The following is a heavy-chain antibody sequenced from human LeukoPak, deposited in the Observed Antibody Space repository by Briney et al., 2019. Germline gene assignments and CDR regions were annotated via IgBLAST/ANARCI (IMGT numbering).Heavy chain of an antibody. CDR2: ISSSSSTI. CDR3: ARETYYYDSSGYYQYYYYYGMDV. Sequence: GGSLRLSCADSGFTFSSYSMNWVRQAPGKGLEWVSYISSSSSTIYYADSVKGRFTISRDNAKNSLYLQMNSLRAEDTAVYYCARETYYYDSSGYYQYYYYYGMDVWGQGTTVTVSS. D-gene: IGHD3-22*01. J-gene: IGHJ6*02. CDR1: GFTFSSYS. V-gene: IGHV3-48*01.